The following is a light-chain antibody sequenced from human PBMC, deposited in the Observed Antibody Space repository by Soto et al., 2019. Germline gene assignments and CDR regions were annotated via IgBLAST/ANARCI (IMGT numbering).Light chain of an antibody. CDR3: QQYGSSPRT. V-gene: IGKV3-20*01. CDR2: GAS. J-gene: IGKJ1*01. Sequence: EIVLTQSPGNLSLSPGERATLSCRASQSVSNNYLAWYQQKPGQAPRLLIYGASNRATGIPDRFSGSGSGTDFTLTISRLEPEDFAVYYCQQYGSSPRTFGQGTKVEIK. CDR1: QSVSNNY.